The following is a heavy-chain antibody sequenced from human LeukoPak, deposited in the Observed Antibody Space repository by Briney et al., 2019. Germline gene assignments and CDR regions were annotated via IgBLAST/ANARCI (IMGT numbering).Heavy chain of an antibody. CDR2: ISGSGGST. Sequence: PGGSLRLSCAASGFTFSSYAMSWVRQAPGKGLEWVSAISGSGGSTYYADSVKGRFTISRDNSKNTLYLQMNSLRAEDTAVYYCARDGGIEVGATKHYGMDVWGQGTTVTVSS. J-gene: IGHJ6*02. V-gene: IGHV3-23*01. D-gene: IGHD1-26*01. CDR3: ARDGGIEVGATKHYGMDV. CDR1: GFTFSSYA.